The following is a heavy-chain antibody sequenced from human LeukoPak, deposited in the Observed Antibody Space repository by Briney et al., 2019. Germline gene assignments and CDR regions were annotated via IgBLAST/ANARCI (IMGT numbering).Heavy chain of an antibody. CDR1: GYTFTGYY. V-gene: IGHV1-2*02. J-gene: IGHJ3*02. Sequence: ASVKVSCKASGYTFTGYYMHWVRQAPGQGLEWMGWINPNSGGTNYAQKFQGRVTMTRDTSISTAYMELSRLRSDDTAVYYCARRGDDGSGWYEAAFDIWGQGTMVTVSS. D-gene: IGHD6-19*01. CDR2: INPNSGGT. CDR3: ARRGDDGSGWYEAAFDI.